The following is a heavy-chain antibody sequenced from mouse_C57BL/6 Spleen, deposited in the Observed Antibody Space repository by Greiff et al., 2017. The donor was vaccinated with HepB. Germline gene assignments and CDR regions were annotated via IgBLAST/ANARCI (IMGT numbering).Heavy chain of an antibody. V-gene: IGHV1-62-2*01. J-gene: IGHJ2*01. D-gene: IGHD2-2*01. CDR3: ERHEDRYGYDRGYFDY. Sequence: QVQLQQSGAELVKPGASVKLSCKASGYTFTEYTIHWVKQRSGQGLEWIGWFYPGSGSIKYNEKFKDKATLTADKSSSTVYMELSRLTSENSAVYFCERHEDRYGYDRGYFDYWGQGTTLTVSS. CDR2: FYPGSGSI. CDR1: GYTFTEYT.